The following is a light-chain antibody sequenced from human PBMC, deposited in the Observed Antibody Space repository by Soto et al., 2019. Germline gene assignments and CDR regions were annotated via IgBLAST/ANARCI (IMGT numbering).Light chain of an antibody. CDR1: SGHSNCA. J-gene: IGLJ2*01. V-gene: IGLV4-69*01. Sequence: QSVLTQSPSASASLGASVKLTCTLSSGHSNCAIAWHQQQPEKGPRYLMKLNIDGSHSKGDGIPDRFSGSSLGAERYLTISSLQSEDEADYYCQTWGTGIVVFGGGTKLTVL. CDR2: LNIDGSH. CDR3: QTWGTGIVV.